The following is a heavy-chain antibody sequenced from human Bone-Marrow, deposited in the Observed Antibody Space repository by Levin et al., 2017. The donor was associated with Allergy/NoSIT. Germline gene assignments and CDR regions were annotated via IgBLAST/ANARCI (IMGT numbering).Heavy chain of an antibody. V-gene: IGHV3-9*01. CDR2: ISWNSGSI. CDR1: GFTFDDYA. CDR3: ARFRTGRGLRPYYYYGMDV. Sequence: GGSLRLSCAASGFTFDDYAMHWVRQAPGKGLEWVSGISWNSGSIGYADSVKGRFTISRDNAKNSLYLQMNSLRAEDTALYYCARFRTGRGLRPYYYYGMDVWGQGTTVTVSS. D-gene: IGHD1-14*01. J-gene: IGHJ6*02.